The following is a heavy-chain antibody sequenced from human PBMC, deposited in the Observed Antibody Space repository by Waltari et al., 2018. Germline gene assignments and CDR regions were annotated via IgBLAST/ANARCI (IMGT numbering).Heavy chain of an antibody. CDR2: VHDTGSS. Sequence: QVQLQESGPGLVKPSETLSLTCTASGGSITIQHWSWVRQAPGKGLEWIGQVHDTGSSNYNPSLESRITISVDMSKNQFSLKLNSVTAADTAVYYCATYAEGLGGRGFWGQGMLVTVSS. J-gene: IGHJ4*02. CDR1: GGSITIQH. V-gene: IGHV4-59*11. D-gene: IGHD1-26*01. CDR3: ATYAEGLGGRGF.